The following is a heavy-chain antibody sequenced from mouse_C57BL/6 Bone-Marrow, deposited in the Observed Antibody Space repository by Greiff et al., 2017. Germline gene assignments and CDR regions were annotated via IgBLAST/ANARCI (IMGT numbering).Heavy chain of an antibody. CDR1: GFTFSDYG. J-gene: IGHJ1*03. Sequence: EVKLMESGGGLVKPGGSLKLSCAASGFTFSDYGMHWVRQAPEKGLEWVAYISSGSSTIYYADTVKGRFTISRDNAKNTLFLQMTSLRSEDTAMYYCAREGYGSSYWYFDVWGTGTTVTVSS. D-gene: IGHD1-1*01. CDR2: ISSGSSTI. V-gene: IGHV5-17*01. CDR3: AREGYGSSYWYFDV.